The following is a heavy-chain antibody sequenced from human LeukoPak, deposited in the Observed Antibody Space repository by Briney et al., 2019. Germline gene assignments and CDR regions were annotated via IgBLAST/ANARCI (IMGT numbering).Heavy chain of an antibody. D-gene: IGHD3-22*01. CDR1: GFTVRSNY. V-gene: IGHV3-53*01. CDR2: IYSSGST. CDR3: AREGYYYDTTGRFDY. J-gene: IGHJ4*02. Sequence: GGSLRLSCAASGFTVRSNYMSWVRQAPGKGLEWVSVIYSSGSTYYADSVKGRFTVFRDGSENTVYLQMDSLRVEDTAVYYCAREGYYYDTTGRFDYWGQGTLVTVSS.